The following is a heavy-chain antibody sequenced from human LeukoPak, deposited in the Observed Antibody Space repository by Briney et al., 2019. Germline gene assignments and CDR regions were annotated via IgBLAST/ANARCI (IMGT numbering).Heavy chain of an antibody. Sequence: GGSLRLSCAASGFTFSGFAMSWVRRTPGKGLEWVSGISGSGDNTLYADSVKGRFTISRDNAKNTLYLQMNSLRAEDTAVYYCARAIAVAGRYYFDYWGQGTLVTVSS. V-gene: IGHV3-23*01. CDR1: GFTFSGFA. D-gene: IGHD6-19*01. CDR3: ARAIAVAGRYYFDY. CDR2: ISGSGDNT. J-gene: IGHJ4*02.